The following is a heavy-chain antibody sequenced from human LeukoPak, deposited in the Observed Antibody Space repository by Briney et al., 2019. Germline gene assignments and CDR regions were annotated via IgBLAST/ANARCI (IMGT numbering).Heavy chain of an antibody. V-gene: IGHV1-46*01. CDR1: GYTFTSYY. Sequence: ASVKVSCKASGYTFTSYYMHWVRQAPGQGLEWMGIINPSGGSTNYAQKYQDRITMTRDTSTRTVYMQLSSLRSDDTAVYYCARDVAREFDYWGQGTLVTVSS. J-gene: IGHJ4*02. CDR3: ARDVAREFDY. CDR2: INPSGGST.